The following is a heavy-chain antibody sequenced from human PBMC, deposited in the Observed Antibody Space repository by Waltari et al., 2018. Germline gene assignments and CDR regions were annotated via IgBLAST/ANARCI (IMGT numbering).Heavy chain of an antibody. CDR1: GLTFGNYW. V-gene: IGHV3-7*01. CDR2: IKQDGSEK. CDR3: TRGGRDSSWYWRD. J-gene: IGHJ4*02. D-gene: IGHD6-13*01. Sequence: EVQLVESGGGLAQPGGSLRLGCAASGLTFGNYWMTWGRQASGKGPEWVANIKQDGSEKYYMDSVKGRFTISRDNAKNSLYLQMNNLRVEDTAVYYCTRGGRDSSWYWRDWGQGTLVTVSS.